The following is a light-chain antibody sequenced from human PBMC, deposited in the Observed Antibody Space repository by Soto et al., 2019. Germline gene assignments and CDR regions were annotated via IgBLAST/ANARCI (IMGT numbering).Light chain of an antibody. CDR1: NIGSKS. Sequence: SSVMTQAPSVSVAPGKTARITCGGNNIGSKSVHWYQQKPGQAPVLVIYDDSHRPSGIPERFSGSNSENTPTLTISRVEAGDEADYYCQVWDTSSDHVLFGGGTKLTVL. V-gene: IGLV3-21*04. J-gene: IGLJ2*01. CDR2: DDS. CDR3: QVWDTSSDHVL.